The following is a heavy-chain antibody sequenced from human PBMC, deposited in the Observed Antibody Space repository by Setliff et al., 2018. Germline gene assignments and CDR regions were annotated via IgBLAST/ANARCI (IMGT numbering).Heavy chain of an antibody. CDR3: ARGVYDFRTGLAAP. D-gene: IGHD3-3*01. Sequence: ETLSLTCTVYGGSLSNYYWSWVRQPPGKGLEWVSSISNSGGEIHYADSVKGRFTISRDNPRSTLYLQMDSLRVEDTAVYYCARGVYDFRTGLAAPWGQGTLVTVSS. CDR2: ISNSGGEI. CDR1: GGSLSNYY. V-gene: IGHV3-21*01. J-gene: IGHJ5*02.